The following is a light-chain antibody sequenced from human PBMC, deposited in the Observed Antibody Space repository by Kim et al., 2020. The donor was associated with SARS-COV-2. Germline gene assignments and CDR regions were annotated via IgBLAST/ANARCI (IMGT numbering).Light chain of an antibody. Sequence: EIVLTQSPGTLSLSPGERATLSCRASQSVSSIYLAWYQQKPGQAPRLLIYGASSRATGIPDRFSGSGSGTDFTLTISRLEPEDFAVYYCQQYDSSPRLTFGGGTKVDIK. J-gene: IGKJ4*01. CDR3: QQYDSSPRLT. CDR2: GAS. V-gene: IGKV3-20*01. CDR1: QSVSSIY.